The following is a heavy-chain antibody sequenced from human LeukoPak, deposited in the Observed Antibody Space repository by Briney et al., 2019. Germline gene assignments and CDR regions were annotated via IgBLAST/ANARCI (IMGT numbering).Heavy chain of an antibody. J-gene: IGHJ4*02. CDR3: AREVPVVGGSSRPHFDY. CDR2: ISSSGST. V-gene: IGHV4-61*02. CDR1: GDSISSGDYY. D-gene: IGHD1-26*01. Sequence: SETLSLTCTVSGDSISSGDYYWSWIRQPAGKGLEWIGRISSSGSTNYNPSLKSRVTISVDTSKNQFSLKLSSVTAADTAVYYCAREVPVVGGSSRPHFDYWGQGTLVTVSS.